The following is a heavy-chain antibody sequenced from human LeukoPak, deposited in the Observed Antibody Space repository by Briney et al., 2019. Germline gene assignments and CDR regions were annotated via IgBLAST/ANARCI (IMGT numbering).Heavy chain of an antibody. V-gene: IGHV3-64D*09. J-gene: IGHJ6*02. D-gene: IGHD2-15*01. CDR3: VRGYSFGPYGMDV. CDR1: GFPFSSYA. CDR2: ISDSGGST. Sequence: GGSLRLSCSASGFPFSSYAMHWVRQAPGKGLEYVSAISDSGGSTYYADSVKGRFTISRDNSKNTPYLQMSSLRAEDTAVYFCVRGYSFGPYGMDVWGQGTTVTVSS.